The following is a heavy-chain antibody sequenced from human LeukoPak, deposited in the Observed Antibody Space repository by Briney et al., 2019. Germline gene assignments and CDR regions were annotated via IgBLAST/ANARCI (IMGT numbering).Heavy chain of an antibody. D-gene: IGHD6-6*01. Sequence: PGGSLRLSCAASGFTFSSYAMSWVRQAPGKGLEWVSAISGSGGSTYYADSVKGRFAISRDNSKNTLYLQMNSLRAEDTAVYYCAKTIAARPYYFDYWGQGTLVTVSS. CDR2: ISGSGGST. V-gene: IGHV3-23*01. CDR1: GFTFSSYA. J-gene: IGHJ4*02. CDR3: AKTIAARPYYFDY.